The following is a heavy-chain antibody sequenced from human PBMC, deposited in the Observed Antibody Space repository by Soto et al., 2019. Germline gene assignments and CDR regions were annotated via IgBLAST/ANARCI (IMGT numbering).Heavy chain of an antibody. CDR2: ISYDGSNK. D-gene: IGHD6-19*01. V-gene: IGHV3-30*18. Sequence: QVQLVESGGGVVQPGRSLRLTCAASGFTFSSYGMHWVRQAPGKGLEWVAVISYDGSNKYYADSVKGRFTISRDNSKNTLYLQMNSLRAEGTAVYYWAKENPPMSGWYEGDAFDIWGQGTMVTVSS. CDR1: GFTFSSYG. J-gene: IGHJ3*02. CDR3: AKENPPMSGWYEGDAFDI.